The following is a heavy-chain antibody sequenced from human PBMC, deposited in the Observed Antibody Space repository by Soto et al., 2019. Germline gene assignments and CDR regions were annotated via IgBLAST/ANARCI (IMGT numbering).Heavy chain of an antibody. V-gene: IGHV3-15*01. CDR2: IKSGGPT. CDR3: TWTGTNWFAS. D-gene: IGHD1-1*01. J-gene: IGHJ5*01. Sequence: EVQLVESGGGLVKPGGSLRLSCTASGFTFSDAWMSWVRQAPGKGLEWVGRIKSGGPTDYAAPVKGRFTISRDDSKNTVYLQMNSLKTEDTAVYYCTWTGTNWFASWGQGTLATVSS. CDR1: GFTFSDAW.